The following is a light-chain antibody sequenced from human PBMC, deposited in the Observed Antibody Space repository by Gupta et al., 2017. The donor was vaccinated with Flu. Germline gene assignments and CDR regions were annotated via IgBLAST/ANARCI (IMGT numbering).Light chain of an antibody. CDR2: GSS. CDR3: QEDGSSRT. V-gene: IGKV3-20*01. CDR1: QSISSTY. Sequence: PGTLSLSPGERANLSCRASQSISSTYLDWYQQTPGQAPRLLIYGSSSRATGVPDRFSGSGSGTDFSLTSSRLEPEDFAVYYWQEDGSSRTFGGGTKVEIK. J-gene: IGKJ4*01.